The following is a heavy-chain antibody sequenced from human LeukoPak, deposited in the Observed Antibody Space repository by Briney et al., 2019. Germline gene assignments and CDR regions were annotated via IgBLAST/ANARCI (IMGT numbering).Heavy chain of an antibody. D-gene: IGHD6-13*01. Sequence: GGSLRLSCAASGFTFNNHWMGWVRQAPGKGLEWVANIRHDGSDKKYVDSVKGRFTISRDNAENLLFLQMNSLRAEDTAVYYCARRITIAAAGWGYGMDVWGQGTTVTVSS. J-gene: IGHJ6*02. CDR1: GFTFNNHW. V-gene: IGHV3-7*03. CDR3: ARRITIAAAGWGYGMDV. CDR2: IRHDGSDK.